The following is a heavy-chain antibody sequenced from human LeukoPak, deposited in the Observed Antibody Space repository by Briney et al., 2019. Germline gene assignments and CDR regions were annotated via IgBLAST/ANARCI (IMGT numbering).Heavy chain of an antibody. CDR3: GAGILFLDY. CDR2: ISYDGSNK. D-gene: IGHD3-3*01. V-gene: IGHV3-30*03. J-gene: IGHJ4*02. CDR1: GFSFSTYG. Sequence: GGSLRLSCAASGFSFSTYGMHWVRQAPGKGLEWVALISYDGSNKNYADSVKGRFTISRDNSKNTLYLQMNSLKTEDTAVYYCGAGILFLDYWGQGTLVTVSS.